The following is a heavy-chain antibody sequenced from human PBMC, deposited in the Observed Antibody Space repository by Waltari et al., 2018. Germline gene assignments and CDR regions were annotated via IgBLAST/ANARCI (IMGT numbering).Heavy chain of an antibody. CDR3: AGGSRDSFAT. CDR2: ISSSGSTI. CDR1: GFTFSSYE. Sequence: EVQLVESGGGLVQPGGSLRLSCAASGFTFSSYEMNWVRQAPGKGLEWVSYISSSGSTITTADPGKGRFTISRDKARTSLYLQMTSRGAEEPAVNYWAGGSRDSFATGGRGTLVTV. V-gene: IGHV3-48*03. D-gene: IGHD3-10*01. J-gene: IGHJ4*02.